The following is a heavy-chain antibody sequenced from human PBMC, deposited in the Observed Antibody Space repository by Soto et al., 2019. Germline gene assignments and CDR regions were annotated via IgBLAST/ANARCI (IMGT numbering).Heavy chain of an antibody. CDR3: AREDIVVVPAAIGRYYYGMDV. Sequence: GSLRLSCAASGFTFSSYGMHWVRQAPGKGLEWVAVIWYDGSNKYYADSVKGRFTISRDNSKNTLYLQMNSLRAEDTAVYYCAREDIVVVPAAIGRYYYGMDVWGQGTTVTVSS. CDR1: GFTFSSYG. V-gene: IGHV3-33*08. J-gene: IGHJ6*02. D-gene: IGHD2-2*02. CDR2: IWYDGSNK.